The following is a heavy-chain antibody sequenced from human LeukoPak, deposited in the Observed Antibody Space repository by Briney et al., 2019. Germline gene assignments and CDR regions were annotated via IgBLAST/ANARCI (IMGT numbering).Heavy chain of an antibody. J-gene: IGHJ4*02. D-gene: IGHD3-22*01. CDR1: GGSISSGGYY. CDR3: ARTYYYDSSGPFDY. V-gene: IGHV4-31*03. Sequence: PSETLSLTCTVSGGSISSGGYYWSWIRQHPGKGLKWIGYIYYSGSTYYNPSLKSRVTISVDTSKNQFSLKLSSVTAADTAVYYCARTYYYDSSGPFDYWGQGTLVTVSS. CDR2: IYYSGST.